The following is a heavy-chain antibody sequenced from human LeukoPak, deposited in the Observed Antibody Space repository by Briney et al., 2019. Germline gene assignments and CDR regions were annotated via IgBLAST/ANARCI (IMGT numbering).Heavy chain of an antibody. CDR1: GSSINNKF. V-gene: IGHV4-59*08. CDR2: IYSSGSA. Sequence: SETLSLTCTVSGSSINNKFWTWIRQPPGKGLEWIGYIYSSGSANYNPSLKSRVIISGDTSKNQISLRLTSVTAADTAMYFCARHRDYYDTWGHGTLVTVSS. J-gene: IGHJ4*01. D-gene: IGHD3-22*01. CDR3: ARHRDYYDT.